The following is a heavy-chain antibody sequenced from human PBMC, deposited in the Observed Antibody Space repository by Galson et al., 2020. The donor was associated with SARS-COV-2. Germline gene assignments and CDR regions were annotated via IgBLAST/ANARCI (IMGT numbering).Heavy chain of an antibody. Sequence: SETLSLTCAVSGTSISSGSYSWNWIRQPPGKGLEWIGYISHSGGTYYNPSLKSRVTISGDRSKNQFSLRLSSVTAADTAVYYCARLHYGEYAPEAFDNWG. J-gene: IGHJ3*02. CDR3: ARLHYGEYAPEAFDN. CDR2: ISHSGGT. D-gene: IGHD4-17*01. CDR1: GTSISSGSYS. V-gene: IGHV4-30-2*01.